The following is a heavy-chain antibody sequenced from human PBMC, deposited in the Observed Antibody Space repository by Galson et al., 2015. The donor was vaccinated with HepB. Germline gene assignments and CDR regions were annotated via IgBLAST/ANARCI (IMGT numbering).Heavy chain of an antibody. Sequence: SETLSLTCTVSGGSISSGPYYWNWVRQPPGKGLEWIGSIYYSGSTYYNPSLKSRVTMSLDTSKNQFSLKLTSVTAADTAVYYCAREVGYSGAYLDYWGQGALVTVSS. V-gene: IGHV4-39*07. CDR1: GGSISSGPYY. D-gene: IGHD1-26*01. J-gene: IGHJ4*02. CDR2: IYYSGST. CDR3: AREVGYSGAYLDY.